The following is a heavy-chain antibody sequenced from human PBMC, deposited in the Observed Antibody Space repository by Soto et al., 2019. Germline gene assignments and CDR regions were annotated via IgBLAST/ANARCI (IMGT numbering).Heavy chain of an antibody. V-gene: IGHV3-74*01. D-gene: IGHD1-1*01. Sequence: GSLRLSCSVSGFTFSAYWMHWVRQVPGKGLTWVSRISDDVSTATYADSVKHRFISSRDNARNILYLQRNTFRPDDSALYYWARGPRVSSTGTGAHWGRGTMVTVSS. CDR1: GFTFSAYW. CDR3: ARGPRVSSTGTGAH. CDR2: ISDDVSTA. J-gene: IGHJ4*02.